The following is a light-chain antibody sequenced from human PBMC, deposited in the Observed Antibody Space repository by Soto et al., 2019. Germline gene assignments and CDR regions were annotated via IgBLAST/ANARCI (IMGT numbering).Light chain of an antibody. CDR2: ATS. Sequence: EIVLTQSPGTLSLSPGERVMVSCRASQTINSTLLAWSQQKHGQAPMLLNYATSYRATGTQHTFSVSGSWTDFTLTINRLVPADGAEYFCQQYCGCPSTFGPGTRVYI. V-gene: IGKV3-20*01. CDR3: QQYCGCPST. J-gene: IGKJ3*01. CDR1: QTINSTL.